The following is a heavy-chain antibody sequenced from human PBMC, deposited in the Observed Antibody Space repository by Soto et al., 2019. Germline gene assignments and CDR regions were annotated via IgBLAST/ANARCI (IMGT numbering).Heavy chain of an antibody. D-gene: IGHD2-8*02. CDR3: ARDKITGLFDY. Sequence: PSETLSLTFAVYGGCVSGYYRTRIRQPPGTGQEWIGEINHSGSTNYNPSLKNRVTISVDTSKNQFSLKLTSVTAADTAVYYCARDKITGLFDYWGQGTLVT. CDR2: INHSGST. CDR1: GGCVSGYY. V-gene: IGHV4-34*01. J-gene: IGHJ4*02.